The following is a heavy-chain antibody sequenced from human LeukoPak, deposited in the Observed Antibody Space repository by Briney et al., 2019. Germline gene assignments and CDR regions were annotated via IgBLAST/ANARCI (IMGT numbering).Heavy chain of an antibody. Sequence: PSETLSLTCTVSGGSISSSNYYWGWIRQPPGQGLEWIGSIYYSGSTYYNPSLKSRVTISVDTSKNQFSLKLSSVTAADTAVYYCASRSMVATHYFDYWGQGTLVTVSS. CDR2: IYYSGST. V-gene: IGHV4-39*01. CDR3: ASRSMVATHYFDY. D-gene: IGHD5-12*01. J-gene: IGHJ4*02. CDR1: GGSISSSNYY.